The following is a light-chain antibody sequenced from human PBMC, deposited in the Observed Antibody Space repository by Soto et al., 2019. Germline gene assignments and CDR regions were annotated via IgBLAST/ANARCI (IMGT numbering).Light chain of an antibody. CDR3: QSYDSGLSGYVV. CDR1: SSNIGGGND. V-gene: IGLV1-40*01. J-gene: IGLJ2*01. Sequence: QSVLTQPRSVSGAPGQRVTISCTGSSSNIGGGNDVYWYQQLPGTAPKLLIYGNSKRPSGVPDRFSGSKSGTSASLAITGLQAEDEADYYCQSYDSGLSGYVVFGGGTKLTVL. CDR2: GNS.